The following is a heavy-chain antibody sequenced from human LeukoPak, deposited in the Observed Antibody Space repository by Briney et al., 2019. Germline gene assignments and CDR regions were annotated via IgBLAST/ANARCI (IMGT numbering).Heavy chain of an antibody. J-gene: IGHJ6*02. CDR1: GGSISSGGYY. CDR2: IYYSGST. V-gene: IGHV4-31*03. D-gene: IGHD3-3*01. CDR3: ARAFYDFTTYGMDV. Sequence: PSGTLSLTCTVSGGSISSGGYYWSWIRQHPGKGLEWIGYIYYSGSTYYNPSLKSRVTISVDTSKNQFSLKLSSVTAADTAVYYCARAFYDFTTYGMDVWGQGTTVTVSS.